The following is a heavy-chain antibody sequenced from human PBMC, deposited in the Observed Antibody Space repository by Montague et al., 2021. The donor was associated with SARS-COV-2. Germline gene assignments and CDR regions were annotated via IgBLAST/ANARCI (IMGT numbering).Heavy chain of an antibody. J-gene: IGHJ6*02. V-gene: IGHV4-4*07. D-gene: IGHD3-10*01. CDR3: AREACVGDKTSASEYYGMDV. CDR2: IYSSGST. Sequence: SETLSLTCTVSGGFISSYYWSWIRQPAGKGLEWIGRIYSSGSTNYNPSLKSRVTMSVDTSKNQFSLKLSSVTAADTAVYYCAREACVGDKTSASEYYGMDVWGQGTTVTVSS. CDR1: GGFISSYY.